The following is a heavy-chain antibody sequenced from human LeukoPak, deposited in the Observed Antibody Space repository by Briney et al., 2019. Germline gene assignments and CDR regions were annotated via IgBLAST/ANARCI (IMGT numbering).Heavy chain of an antibody. J-gene: IGHJ6*03. CDR2: ITSDRST. Sequence: PGGSLRLSCAASEFTFSSYAMNWVRQAPGKGLEWVSSITSDRSTYYADSVKGRFTISRDNSKNSLYLQMNSLRAEDTAVYYCVRAVAPYYYYYMDVWGKGTTVTISS. CDR1: EFTFSSYA. D-gene: IGHD6-19*01. CDR3: VRAVAPYYYYYMDV. V-gene: IGHV3-69-1*02.